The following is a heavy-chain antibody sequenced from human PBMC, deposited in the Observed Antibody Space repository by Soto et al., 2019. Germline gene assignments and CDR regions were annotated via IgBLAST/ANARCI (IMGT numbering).Heavy chain of an antibody. CDR3: ARDHYYDSSGYYYSGFDY. J-gene: IGHJ4*02. CDR1: GYTFTGYC. CDR2: INPNSGGT. V-gene: IGHV1-2*04. D-gene: IGHD3-22*01. Sequence: ASVKVSCKASGYTFTGYCMHWVRQAPGQGLEWMGWINPNSGGTNYAQKFQGWVTMTRDTSISTAYMELSRLRSDDTAVYYCARDHYYDSSGYYYSGFDYWGQGTLVTVS.